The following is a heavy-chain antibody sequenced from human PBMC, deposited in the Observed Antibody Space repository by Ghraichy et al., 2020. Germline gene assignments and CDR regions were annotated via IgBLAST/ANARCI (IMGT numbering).Heavy chain of an antibody. Sequence: GGSLRLSCAASGFTFSVHGMNWVRQAPGKGLEWVSYINPSSGTIYYADSVKGRFTISRDNAKTSLNLQMNNLRDEDTAVYYCARNRGATVTTRWVDPWGQGTLVTVSS. D-gene: IGHD4-17*01. CDR3: ARNRGATVTTRWVDP. CDR1: GFTFSVHG. J-gene: IGHJ5*02. CDR2: INPSSGTI. V-gene: IGHV3-48*02.